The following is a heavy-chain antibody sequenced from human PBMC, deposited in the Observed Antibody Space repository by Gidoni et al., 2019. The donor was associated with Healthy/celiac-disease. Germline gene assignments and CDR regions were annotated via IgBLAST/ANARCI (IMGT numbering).Heavy chain of an antibody. J-gene: IGHJ5*02. D-gene: IGHD2-21*01. V-gene: IGHV3-7*01. CDR2: IKQDGSEK. Sequence: EVQLVESGGGLVQPGGSLRLSWAASGFTCSNYWMSWVRQAPGKGLEWVANIKQDGSEKSYVDSVKGRFTISRDNAKNSLYLQMNSLRAEDTAVYYCARRVVVIAGDWFDPWGQGTLVTVSS. CDR3: ARRVVVIAGDWFDP. CDR1: GFTCSNYW.